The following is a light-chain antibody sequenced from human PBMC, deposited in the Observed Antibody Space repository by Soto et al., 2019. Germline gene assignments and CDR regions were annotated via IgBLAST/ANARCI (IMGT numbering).Light chain of an antibody. J-gene: IGKJ5*01. Sequence: EIVLTQSPGTLSLSPGERATLSCLASQSVSSSYLAWYQQKPGQAPRLLIYGASSRATGIPDRFSGSGSGTDFSLTISRLEPEDSAVYYCQQRSDRLPITFGQGTRLEIK. V-gene: IGKV3D-20*02. CDR1: QSVSSSY. CDR2: GAS. CDR3: QQRSDRLPIT.